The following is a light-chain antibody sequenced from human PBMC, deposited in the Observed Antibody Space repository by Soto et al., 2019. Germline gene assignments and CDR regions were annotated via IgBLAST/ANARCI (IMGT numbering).Light chain of an antibody. CDR2: EVS. J-gene: IGLJ2*01. V-gene: IGLV2-8*01. Sequence: QSVLTQPPSASGSPGQSVTISCTGTSSDVGGYNYVSWYQQHPGKAPKLMIYEVSKRPSGVPDRFSGSKSGNTASLTVSGLHAEDEAYYYCSSYAGSNNFVVFGGGTKLTVL. CDR3: SSYAGSNNFVV. CDR1: SSDVGGYNY.